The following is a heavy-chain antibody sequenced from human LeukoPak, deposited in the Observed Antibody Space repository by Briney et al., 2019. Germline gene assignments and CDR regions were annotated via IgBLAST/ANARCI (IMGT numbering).Heavy chain of an antibody. CDR2: ISYDGSNK. D-gene: IGHD6-13*01. Sequence: PGGSLRLSCAASGFTFSSYAMHWVRQAPGKGLEWVAVISYDGSNKYYADSVKGRFTISRDNSKNTLYLQMNSLRAEDTAVYYCARAMGSSWYELVYYYGMDVWGQGTTVTVSS. J-gene: IGHJ6*02. V-gene: IGHV3-30-3*01. CDR1: GFTFSSYA. CDR3: ARAMGSSWYELVYYYGMDV.